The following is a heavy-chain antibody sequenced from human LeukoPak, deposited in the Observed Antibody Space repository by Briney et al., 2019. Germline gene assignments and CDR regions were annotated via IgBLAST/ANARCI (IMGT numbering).Heavy chain of an antibody. CDR3: ARGDYEIFYY. CDR1: SRSICSGSYL. D-gene: IGHD3-16*01. Sequence: TSETLSLTCTVSSRSICSGSYLWRWIRQPGGKGVELIGRIFTTESTHYHHSLRSRVAISVDTSKNQFSLNLSSVTASDTAVYYCARGDYEIFYYWGQGTLVTVSS. CDR2: IFTTEST. V-gene: IGHV4-61*02. J-gene: IGHJ4*02.